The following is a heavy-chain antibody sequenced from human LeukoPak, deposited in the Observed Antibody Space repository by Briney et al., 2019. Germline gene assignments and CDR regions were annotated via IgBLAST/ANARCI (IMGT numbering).Heavy chain of an antibody. D-gene: IGHD3-22*01. Sequence: PSETLSLTCAVSGGSISSSNWWSWVRQPPGKGLEWIGEIYHSGSTNYNPSLKSRVTISVDKSKNQFSLKLSSVTAADTAVYYCASSPSGSSGYYYIDYWGQGTLVTVSS. CDR2: IYHSGST. J-gene: IGHJ4*02. CDR1: GGSISSSNW. CDR3: ASSPSGSSGYYYIDY. V-gene: IGHV4-4*02.